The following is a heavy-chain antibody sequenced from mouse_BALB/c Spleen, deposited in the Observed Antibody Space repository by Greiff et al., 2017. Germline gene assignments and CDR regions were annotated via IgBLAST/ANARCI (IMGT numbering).Heavy chain of an antibody. V-gene: IGHV3-6*02. CDR3: ARYRYYAMDY. Sequence: ESGPGLVKPSQSLSLTCSVTGYSITSGYYWNWIRQFPGNKLEWMGYISYDGSNNYNPSLKNRISITRDTSKNQFFLKLNSVTTEDTATYYCARYRYYAMDYWGQGTSVTVSS. J-gene: IGHJ4*01. CDR2: ISYDGSN. D-gene: IGHD2-14*01. CDR1: GYSITSGYY.